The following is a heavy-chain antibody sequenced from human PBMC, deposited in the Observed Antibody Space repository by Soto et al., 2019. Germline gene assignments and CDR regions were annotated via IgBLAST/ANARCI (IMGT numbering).Heavy chain of an antibody. V-gene: IGHV5-51*01. J-gene: IGHJ6*02. Sequence: GASLKIPCTGSGYSFTSYWIGWVRQMPGKGLECMGIIYPGASDTRYSPSLQGQVNISADKSIGTAYLQWSSLTASDTAMYFCAIRTRYRGYDYGMDVLGQGTTGTGSS. CDR3: AIRTRYRGYDYGMDV. CDR1: GYSFTSYW. CDR2: IYPGASDT. D-gene: IGHD5-12*01.